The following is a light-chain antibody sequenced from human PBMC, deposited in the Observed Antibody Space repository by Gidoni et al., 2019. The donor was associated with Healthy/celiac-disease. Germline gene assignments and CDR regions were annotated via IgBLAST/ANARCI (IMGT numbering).Light chain of an antibody. J-gene: IGLJ2*01. V-gene: IGLV3-21*04. CDR3: QVWDSSSDHPV. CDR1: NNGRKS. CDR2: YDS. Sequence: SYVLTQPPSVHVAPGKTARITCGGNNNGRKSVHWYQQKPGQAPVLVIYYDSDRPSGIPERFSGSNSGNTATLTSSRVEAGDEADYYCQVWDSSSDHPVFGGGTKLTVL.